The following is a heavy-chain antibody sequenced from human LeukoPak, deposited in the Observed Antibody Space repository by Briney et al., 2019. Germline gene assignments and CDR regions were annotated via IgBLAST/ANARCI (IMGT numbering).Heavy chain of an antibody. CDR3: ARGRYSYGRAGTYYFDY. V-gene: IGHV4-34*01. CDR1: GGSFSGYY. D-gene: IGHD5-18*01. Sequence: SETLSLTCAVYGGSFSGYYWSWIRQPPGKGLEWIGEINHSGSTNYNPSLKSRVTISVDTSKNQFSLKLSSVTAADTAVYYCARGRYSYGRAGTYYFDYWGQGTLVTVSS. CDR2: INHSGST. J-gene: IGHJ4*02.